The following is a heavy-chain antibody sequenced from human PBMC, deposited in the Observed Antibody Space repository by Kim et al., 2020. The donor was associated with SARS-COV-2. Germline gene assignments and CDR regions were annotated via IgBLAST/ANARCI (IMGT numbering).Heavy chain of an antibody. D-gene: IGHD3-10*01. CDR2: ISGSGDIT. CDR3: AKGYSFASVVRGVTTCGMDV. J-gene: IGHJ6*02. Sequence: VGSLRLSCAASRFTFSNYTMSWVRQAPGKGLEWVSSISGSGDITNFADSVKGRFTSSRDNSKNALYLQMNTLRAEDTAVYYCAKGYSFASVVRGVTTCGMDVWGQGTTVTVSS. V-gene: IGHV3-23*01. CDR1: RFTFSNYT.